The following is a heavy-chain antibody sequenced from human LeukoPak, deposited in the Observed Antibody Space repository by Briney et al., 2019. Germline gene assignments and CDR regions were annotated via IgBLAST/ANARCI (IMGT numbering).Heavy chain of an antibody. Sequence: PGGSLRLSCAASGFTFDDYAMHWVRQAPGKGLEWVSLISGDGGSTYYAVSVKGRFTISRDNSKNSLYLQMNSLRTEDTALYYCAKDIKSSTIFDYWGQGTLVTVSS. D-gene: IGHD5-24*01. CDR3: AKDIKSSTIFDY. CDR1: GFTFDDYA. V-gene: IGHV3-43*02. CDR2: ISGDGGST. J-gene: IGHJ4*02.